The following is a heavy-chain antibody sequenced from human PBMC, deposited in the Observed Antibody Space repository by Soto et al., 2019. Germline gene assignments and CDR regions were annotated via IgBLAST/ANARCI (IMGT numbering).Heavy chain of an antibody. V-gene: IGHV3-15*01. D-gene: IGHD3-10*01. Sequence: GGSLRLSCAASGFTFSNAWMSWVHQAPGKGLEWVGRIKSKTDGGTTDYAAPVKGRFTISRDDSKNTLYLQMNSLKTEDTAVYYCTTDHPLWFGESLSYGMDVWGQGTTVTVSS. CDR2: IKSKTDGGTT. J-gene: IGHJ6*02. CDR1: GFTFSNAW. CDR3: TTDHPLWFGESLSYGMDV.